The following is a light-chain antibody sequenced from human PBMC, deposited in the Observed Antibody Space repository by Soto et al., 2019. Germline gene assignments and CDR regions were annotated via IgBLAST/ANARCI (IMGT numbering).Light chain of an antibody. Sequence: EIVMTQSPATLSVSPGERATLSCRASQSVSSNLAWYQQKPGQGPRLLIYGASTRATGIPGRFSGSVSATEFMCTISRLQSEDFAVYDCQQYNNLPRTFGQGIKVEIK. V-gene: IGKV3-15*01. CDR3: QQYNNLPRT. J-gene: IGKJ1*01. CDR1: QSVSSN. CDR2: GAS.